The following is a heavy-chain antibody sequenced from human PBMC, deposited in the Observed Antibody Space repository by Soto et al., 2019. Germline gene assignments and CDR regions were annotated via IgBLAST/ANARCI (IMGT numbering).Heavy chain of an antibody. CDR2: ISSSGSTI. Sequence: GGSLRLSCAASGFTFSDYYMSWIRQAPGKGLEWVSYISSSGSTIYYADSVKGRFTISRDNAKNSLYLQMNSLRAEDTAVYYCASSDYYDSSGYVDYWGQGTLVTVSS. D-gene: IGHD3-22*01. J-gene: IGHJ4*02. CDR3: ASSDYYDSSGYVDY. CDR1: GFTFSDYY. V-gene: IGHV3-11*01.